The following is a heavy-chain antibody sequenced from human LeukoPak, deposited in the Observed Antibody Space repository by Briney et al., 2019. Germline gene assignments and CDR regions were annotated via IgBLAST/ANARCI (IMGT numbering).Heavy chain of an antibody. CDR1: GFTFSSYG. Sequence: PGRSLRLSCAASGFTFSSYGMHWVRQAPGKGLEWVAVMSYDGSNKYYADSVKGRFTISRDNSKNTLYLQMNSLRAEDTAVYYCAKVGYSSSWYFDYWGQGTLVTVSS. CDR3: AKVGYSSSWYFDY. J-gene: IGHJ4*02. V-gene: IGHV3-30*18. D-gene: IGHD6-13*01. CDR2: MSYDGSNK.